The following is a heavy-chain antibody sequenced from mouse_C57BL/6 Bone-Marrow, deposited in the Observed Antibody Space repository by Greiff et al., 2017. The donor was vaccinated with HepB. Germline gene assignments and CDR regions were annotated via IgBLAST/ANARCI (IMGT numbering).Heavy chain of an antibody. V-gene: IGHV14-4*01. CDR1: GFNIKDDY. D-gene: IGHD2-4*01. J-gene: IGHJ2*01. Sequence: EVKLQQSGAELVRPGASVKLSCTASGFNIKDDYMHWVKQRPEQGLEWIGWIDPENGDTEYASKFQGKATITADTSSNTAYLQLSSLTSEDTAVYYCTLYDYDGFDYWGQGTTLTVSS. CDR3: TLYDYDGFDY. CDR2: IDPENGDT.